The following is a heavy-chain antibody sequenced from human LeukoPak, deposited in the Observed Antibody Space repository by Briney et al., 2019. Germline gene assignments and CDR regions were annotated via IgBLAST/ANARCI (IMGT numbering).Heavy chain of an antibody. V-gene: IGHV1-69*13. CDR2: IIPIFCTA. CDR1: GCTFSSYA. CDR3: ARNVDTAMGQVDY. D-gene: IGHD5-18*01. J-gene: IGHJ4*02. Sequence: AASVNVSCKASGCTFSSYAISWVRQAPGQGLEWMGGIIPIFCTANYAQKFQGRVTITADESTSTAYMELSSLRSEDTAVYYCARNVDTAMGQVDYWGQGTLVTVSS.